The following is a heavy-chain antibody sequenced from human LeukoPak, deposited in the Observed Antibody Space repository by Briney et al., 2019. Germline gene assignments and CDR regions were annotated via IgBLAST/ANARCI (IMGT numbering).Heavy chain of an antibody. J-gene: IGHJ4*02. CDR3: ARAVFEYSSSFDY. CDR2: IYYSGST. V-gene: IGHV4-39*07. Sequence: PSETLSLTCTVSGGSISNSSYYWGWIRQPPGKGLEWIGSIYYSGSTYYNPSLKSRVTISVDTSKNQFSLKLSSVTAADTAVYYCARAVFEYSSSFDYWGQGTLVTVSS. CDR1: GGSISNSSYY. D-gene: IGHD6-6*01.